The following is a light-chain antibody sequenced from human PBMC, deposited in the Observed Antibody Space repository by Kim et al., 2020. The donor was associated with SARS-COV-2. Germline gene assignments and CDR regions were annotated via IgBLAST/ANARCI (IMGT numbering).Light chain of an antibody. Sequence: PGERATLSCRASASVGGTFLAWYQQKPGQAPRLLIYGASNRATGIPDRFSGSGSGTDFTLTISRLEPEDFAVYYCHQYGRSPITFGPGTKVD. CDR2: GAS. CDR1: ASVGGTF. V-gene: IGKV3-20*01. CDR3: HQYGRSPIT. J-gene: IGKJ3*01.